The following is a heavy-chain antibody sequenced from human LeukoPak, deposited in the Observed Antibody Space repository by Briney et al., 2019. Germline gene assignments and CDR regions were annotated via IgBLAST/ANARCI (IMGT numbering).Heavy chain of an antibody. CDR2: IYPGDSDT. D-gene: IGHD3-22*01. V-gene: IGHV5-51*01. CDR1: GYSFTSYW. J-gene: IGHJ4*02. Sequence: GESLKISCMGSGYSFTSYWIGWVRHMPGKGLEWMGIIYPGDSDTRYSPSFQGQVTISADKSISTAYLQWSSLKASDTAMYYCASWDYYDSSGYCRNWGQGTLVTVSS. CDR3: ASWDYYDSSGYCRN.